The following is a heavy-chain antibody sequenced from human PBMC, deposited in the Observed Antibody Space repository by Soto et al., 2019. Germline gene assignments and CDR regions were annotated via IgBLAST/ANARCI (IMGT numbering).Heavy chain of an antibody. D-gene: IGHD2-15*01. J-gene: IGHJ4*02. CDR2: IVPITGMT. Sequence: QVQLVQSGAEVKKPGSSVRVSCTPSGGTFSSYTISWVRQAPGQGLEWMGRIVPITGMTRYAQKFQVRPTITAVTSTTTAYLELSSRTSEDSAVYFCSRGVASLVDSWGQGTQVTVSS. CDR3: SRGVASLVDS. V-gene: IGHV1-69*02. CDR1: GGTFSSYT.